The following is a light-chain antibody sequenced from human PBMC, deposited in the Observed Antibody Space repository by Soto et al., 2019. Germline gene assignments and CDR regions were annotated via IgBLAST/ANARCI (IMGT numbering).Light chain of an antibody. Sequence: DIQMTQSPSSLSASVGDRVTITCQARQAISTHLHWYQQKPGKAPELLSYDASNLETGVPSRFSGSGSGADFTFTISSLQPDDIATYYYQQYVPKITFGGGTKVEIK. CDR3: QQYVPKIT. J-gene: IGKJ4*01. V-gene: IGKV1-33*01. CDR1: QAISTH. CDR2: DAS.